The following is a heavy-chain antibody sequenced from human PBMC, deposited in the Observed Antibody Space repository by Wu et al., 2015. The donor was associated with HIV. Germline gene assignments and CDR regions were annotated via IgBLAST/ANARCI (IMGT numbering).Heavy chain of an antibody. CDR3: ARDDPLRITKGRGDDAFHI. Sequence: QVQLVQSGAEVKKPGSSVKVSCKASGGTFSSYAISWVRQAPGQGLEWMGGIIPIFGTANYAQKFQGRVTITTDESTSTAYMELSSLRSEDTAVYYCARDDPLRITKGRGDDAFHIWGQGTMVTVSS. D-gene: IGHD3-10*01. J-gene: IGHJ3*02. CDR1: GGTFSSYA. V-gene: IGHV1-69*05. CDR2: IIPIFGTA.